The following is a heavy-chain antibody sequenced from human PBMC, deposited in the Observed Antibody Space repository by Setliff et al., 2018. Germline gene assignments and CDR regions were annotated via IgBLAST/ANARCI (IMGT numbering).Heavy chain of an antibody. V-gene: IGHV2-5*01. CDR2: XXXXXXX. D-gene: IGHD2-2*01. Sequence: SGPTLVNPTPTLTLTCTFSGFSLTTSGVGVGWIRQPPGKAXGXXXXXXXXXXXXXXXSLKDXXTITKDSLKRQVVLTMTNVDPVDTATYYCAHRPGYCFTTTCWNFDYWGQGALVTVSS. CDR1: GFSLTTSGVG. CDR3: AHRPGYCFTTTCWNFDY. J-gene: IGHJ4*02.